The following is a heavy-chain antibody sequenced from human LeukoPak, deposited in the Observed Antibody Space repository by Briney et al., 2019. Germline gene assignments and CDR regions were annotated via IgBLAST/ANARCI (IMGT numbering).Heavy chain of an antibody. D-gene: IGHD1-7*01. CDR1: GGSISSGDYY. V-gene: IGHV4-61*08. CDR3: ARDNWNYGSSMDV. J-gene: IGHJ6*02. CDR2: IYYSGST. Sequence: SQTLSLTCTDSGGSISSGDYYWSWIRQPPGKGLEWIGYIYYSGSTNYNPSLKSRVTISVDTSKNQFSLKLSSVTAADTAVYYCARDNWNYGSSMDVWGQGTTVTVSS.